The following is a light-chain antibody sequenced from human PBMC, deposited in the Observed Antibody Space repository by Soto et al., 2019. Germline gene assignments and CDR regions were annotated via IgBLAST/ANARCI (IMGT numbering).Light chain of an antibody. V-gene: IGKV3-15*01. J-gene: IGKJ1*01. Sequence: EIVMTQSPATLSVSPGERATLSCRASQSVSSNLAWYQQKPGQAPRLLIYRASTRATGIPARFSGSGSGTDFTLTSTSLHSEDFAVYCFQHYHNWPPWTFGQGTKVEIK. CDR1: QSVSSN. CDR2: RAS. CDR3: QHYHNWPPWT.